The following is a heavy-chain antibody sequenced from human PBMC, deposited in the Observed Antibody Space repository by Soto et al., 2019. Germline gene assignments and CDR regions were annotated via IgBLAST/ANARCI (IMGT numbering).Heavy chain of an antibody. CDR3: AREGRDGGSPIDY. CDR1: GYTFTTYS. D-gene: IGHD2-15*01. Sequence: QVQLVQSGAEVKKPGASVTVSCKASGYTFTTYSIHWVRQAPGQRLEWMGWINPDNGNRRQSQKFQGRVTITSDTSASTAHMELSGLKSEDTAVYYCAREGRDGGSPIDYWGQGTRVTVSS. V-gene: IGHV1-3*01. J-gene: IGHJ4*02. CDR2: INPDNGNR.